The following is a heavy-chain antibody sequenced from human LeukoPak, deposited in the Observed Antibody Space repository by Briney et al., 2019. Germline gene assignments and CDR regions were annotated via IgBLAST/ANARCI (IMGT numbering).Heavy chain of an antibody. CDR2: INWNGGST. D-gene: IGHD6-13*01. J-gene: IGHJ3*02. CDR3: ARALAAAGTVGAFDI. Sequence: PGGSLRLSCAASGFTFDDYGMCWVRQAPGKGLEWVSGINWNGGSTGYADSVKGRFTISRDNAKNSLYLQVNSLRAEDTALYYCARALAAAGTVGAFDIWGQGTMVTVSS. V-gene: IGHV3-20*04. CDR1: GFTFDDYG.